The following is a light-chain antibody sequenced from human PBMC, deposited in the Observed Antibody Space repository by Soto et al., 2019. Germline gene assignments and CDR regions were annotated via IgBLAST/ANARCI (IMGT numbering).Light chain of an antibody. CDR3: QQSFSTPPT. CDR1: QGISNF. V-gene: IGKV1-39*01. Sequence: DIQMTQSPSFLSASVGDRVTITCRASQGISNFLNWYQHKRGEAPNLLIYGASNLQTGVPSRFSGNGYGTDFALTINSLQPEDFATYHCQQSFSTPPTFGQGTNVEI. J-gene: IGKJ1*01. CDR2: GAS.